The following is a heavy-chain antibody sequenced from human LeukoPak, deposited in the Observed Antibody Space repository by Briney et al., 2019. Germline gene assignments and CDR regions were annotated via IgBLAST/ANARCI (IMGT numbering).Heavy chain of an antibody. CDR3: ARDIAPSSSWYGGDY. J-gene: IGHJ4*02. CDR1: GFTFSSYG. D-gene: IGHD6-13*01. V-gene: IGHV3-33*01. CDR2: IWYDGSNK. Sequence: PRRSPRLSCAASGFTFSSYGMHWVCQAPGKGLEWVAVIWYDGSNKYYADSVKGRFTISRDNSKNTLYLQMNSLRAEDTAVYYCARDIAPSSSWYGGDYWGQGTLVPVSS.